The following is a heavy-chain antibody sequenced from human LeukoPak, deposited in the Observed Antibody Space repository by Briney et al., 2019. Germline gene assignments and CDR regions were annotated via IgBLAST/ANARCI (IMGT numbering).Heavy chain of an antibody. CDR2: IYYSGST. D-gene: IGHD1-26*01. Sequence: PSETLSLTCTVSGGSISSYYWSWLRQPPGKGLEWIGYIYYSGSTNYNPSLKSRVTISVDTSKNQFSLKLSSVPAADTAVYYCARDSEVGVFSFDIWGQGTTVTVSS. CDR3: ARDSEVGVFSFDI. CDR1: GGSISSYY. V-gene: IGHV4-59*01. J-gene: IGHJ3*02.